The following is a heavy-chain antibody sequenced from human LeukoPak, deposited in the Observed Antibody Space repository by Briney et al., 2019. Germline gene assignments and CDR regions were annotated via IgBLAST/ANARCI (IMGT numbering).Heavy chain of an antibody. CDR3: AREWGDIVVVTAAHTLGY. CDR2: IIPIFGTA. CDR1: GGTFSSYA. D-gene: IGHD2-2*01. J-gene: IGHJ4*02. V-gene: IGHV1-69*05. Sequence: PRASVKVSCKASGGTFSSYAISWVRQAPGQGLEWMGGIIPIFGTANYAQKFQGRVTITTDESTSTAYMELSSLRSEDTAVYYCAREWGDIVVVTAAHTLGYWGQGTLVTVSS.